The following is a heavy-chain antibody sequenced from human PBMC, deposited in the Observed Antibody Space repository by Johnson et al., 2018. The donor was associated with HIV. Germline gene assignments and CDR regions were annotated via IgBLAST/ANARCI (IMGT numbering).Heavy chain of an antibody. D-gene: IGHD1-26*01. CDR1: GFSFSNYW. J-gene: IGHJ3*02. Sequence: VQLVESGGGSVQPGGFLRLSCAASGFSFSNYWMSWVRQAPGKGLEWVANIKEDGSEEYYVDSMEGRFTISRDNAKNSLYLQMNNLIPEDTALYYCARAPSVGADDAFDIWGQGTVVTVSS. CDR3: ARAPSVGADDAFDI. CDR2: IKEDGSEE. V-gene: IGHV3-7*02.